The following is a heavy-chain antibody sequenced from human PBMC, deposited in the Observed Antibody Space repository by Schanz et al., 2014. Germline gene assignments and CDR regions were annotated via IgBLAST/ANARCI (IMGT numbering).Heavy chain of an antibody. CDR2: ISSSGTSI. D-gene: IGHD3-3*01. V-gene: IGHV3-48*04. CDR1: GFTFSNYT. Sequence: EVQLVESGGGLVQPGGSLRLSCAASGFTFSNYTMNWVRQTPGKGLEWVSFISSSGTSIYYADSVKGRFSISRDNGETSVYLQINSLRVEDTAVYYCARFLARYQYYGVDVWGQGTTVIVSS. CDR3: ARFLARYQYYGVDV. J-gene: IGHJ6*02.